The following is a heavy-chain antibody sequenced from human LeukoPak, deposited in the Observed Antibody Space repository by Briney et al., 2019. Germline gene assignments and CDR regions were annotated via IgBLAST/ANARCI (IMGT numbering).Heavy chain of an antibody. Sequence: SGGSLRLSCAASGFTFSSYAMHWVRQAPGKGLEWVAVISYDGSNKYYADSVKGRFTISRDNSKNTLYLQTNSLRAEDTAVYYCARDVGYCSSTSCYTYFDYWGQGTLVTVSS. CDR3: ARDVGYCSSTSCYTYFDY. CDR2: ISYDGSNK. CDR1: GFTFSSYA. V-gene: IGHV3-30-3*01. J-gene: IGHJ4*02. D-gene: IGHD2-2*02.